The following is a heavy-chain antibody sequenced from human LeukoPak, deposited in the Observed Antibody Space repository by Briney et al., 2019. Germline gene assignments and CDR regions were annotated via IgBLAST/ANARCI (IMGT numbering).Heavy chain of an antibody. V-gene: IGHV3-23*01. CDR2: TSGSGANT. CDR1: GLTFSSYD. CDR3: AKEYSGYDFDY. D-gene: IGHD5-12*01. Sequence: PGGSLRLSCEASGLTFSSYDMSWVRQAPGKGLEWVAATSGSGANTYYADSVKGRFTISRDNSQNTLYLQMDSLRAEDTAVYYCAKEYSGYDFDYWGQGTLVTVSS. J-gene: IGHJ4*02.